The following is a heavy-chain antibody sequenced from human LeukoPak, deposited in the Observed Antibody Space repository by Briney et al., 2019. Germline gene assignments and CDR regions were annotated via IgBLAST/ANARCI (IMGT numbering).Heavy chain of an antibody. V-gene: IGHV4-34*01. Sequence: PSETLSLTCAVYGGSFSGYYWSLIRQPAGKGLEWIGEINHSGSTNYNPSLKSRVTISVDTSKNQFSLKLSSVTAADTAVYYCARGSTYYDILTATMGTWFDPWGQGTLVTVSS. CDR3: ARGSTYYDILTATMGTWFDP. D-gene: IGHD3-9*01. CDR1: GGSFSGYY. J-gene: IGHJ5*02. CDR2: INHSGST.